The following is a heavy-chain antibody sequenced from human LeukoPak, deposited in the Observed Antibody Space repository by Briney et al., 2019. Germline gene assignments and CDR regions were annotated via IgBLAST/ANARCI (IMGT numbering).Heavy chain of an antibody. J-gene: IGHJ6*03. CDR2: IKSDGSST. Sequence: PGGSLRLSCAASGFTFSSYWMHWVRQAPGKGLEWVSRIKSDGSSTSYADSVKGRFTISRDNAKNTLYLQMNSLRAEDTAVYYCARDCIYSSSSDYYYYYMDVWGKGTTVTVFS. CDR1: GFTFSSYW. CDR3: ARDCIYSSSSDYYYYYMDV. V-gene: IGHV3-74*01. D-gene: IGHD6-6*01.